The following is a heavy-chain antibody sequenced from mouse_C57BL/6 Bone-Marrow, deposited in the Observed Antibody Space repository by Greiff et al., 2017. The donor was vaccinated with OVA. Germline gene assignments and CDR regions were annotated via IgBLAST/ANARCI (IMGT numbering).Heavy chain of an antibody. CDR3: TRDTWDWYFDI. CDR2: INPSTGGT. CDR1: GYSFTGYY. Sequence: EVQLQQSGPELVKPGASVKISCKASGYSFTGYYMNWVKQSPEKSLEWIGEINPSTGGTTYNQKLKAKATLTVDKSSSTAYMQFKSLTSEDSAVYYCTRDTWDWYFDIWGTGTTVTVSS. J-gene: IGHJ1*03. V-gene: IGHV1-42*01.